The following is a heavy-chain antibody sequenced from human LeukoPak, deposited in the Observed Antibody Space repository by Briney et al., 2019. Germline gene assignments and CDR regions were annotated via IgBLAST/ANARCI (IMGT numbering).Heavy chain of an antibody. D-gene: IGHD3-22*01. CDR3: AREDDSSGYSYYFDY. V-gene: IGHV4-39*07. J-gene: IGHJ4*02. CDR2: IYHSGST. CDR1: GGSISSSGYY. Sequence: SETLSLTCTVSGGSISSSGYYWGWIRQPPGKGLEWIGSIYHSGSTYYNPSLKSRVTISVDTSKNQFSLKLSSVTAADTAVYYCAREDDSSGYSYYFDYWGQGTLVTVSS.